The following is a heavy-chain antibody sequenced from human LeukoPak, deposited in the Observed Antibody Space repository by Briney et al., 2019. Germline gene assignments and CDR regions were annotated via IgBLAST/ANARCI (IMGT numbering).Heavy chain of an antibody. CDR2: ISSSSATI. CDR3: ASVVYSFGKN. CDR1: GFTFSSYS. Sequence: GGSLILSCAASGFTFSSYSMNWVRQAPGKGLEWVSYISSSSATIYYADSVKGRFTISRDNAKNSLYLQMSGLRDEDTAIYYCASVVYSFGKNWGQGTLVTVSS. V-gene: IGHV3-48*02. D-gene: IGHD6-13*01. J-gene: IGHJ4*02.